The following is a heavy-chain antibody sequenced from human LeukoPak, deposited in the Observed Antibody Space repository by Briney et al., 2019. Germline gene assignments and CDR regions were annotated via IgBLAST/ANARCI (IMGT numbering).Heavy chain of an antibody. CDR3: KSGGAAPGSFDY. CDR2: IKGDGSED. V-gene: IGHV3-7*01. J-gene: IGHJ4*02. D-gene: IGHD1-1*01. Sequence: PGGSLRLSCAASGFTFSSYWMAWVRQAPGKELEWVANIKGDGSEDHYVDSVRGRFTISRDNAKNSLYLQLNSLRVEDTAVYYCKSGGAAPGSFDYWGQGTLVTVSP. CDR1: GFTFSSYW.